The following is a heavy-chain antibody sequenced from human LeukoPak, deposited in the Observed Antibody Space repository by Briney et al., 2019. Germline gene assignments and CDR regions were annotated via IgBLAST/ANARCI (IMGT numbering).Heavy chain of an antibody. Sequence: PGGSLRLSCAASGFTFDDYAMHWVRQAPGKGLEWVSGISWNSGSIGYADSVKGRFTISRDNAKNSLYLQMNSLRAEDTAVYYCAREEGGNYFDAWGQGTLVTVSS. CDR1: GFTFDDYA. J-gene: IGHJ4*02. V-gene: IGHV3-9*01. D-gene: IGHD1-26*01. CDR3: AREEGGNYFDA. CDR2: ISWNSGSI.